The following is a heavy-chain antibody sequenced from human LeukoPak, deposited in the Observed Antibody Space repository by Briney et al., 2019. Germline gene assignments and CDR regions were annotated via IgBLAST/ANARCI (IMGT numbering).Heavy chain of an antibody. J-gene: IGHJ6*02. D-gene: IGHD5-18*01. CDR1: GFTFSSYA. V-gene: IGHV3-23*01. CDR3: AKGGVDTAMVTVYYYYGMDV. Sequence: GGSLRLSCAASGFTFSSYAMSWVRQAPGKGLEWVSAISGSGGSTYYADSVKGRLTISRDNSKNTLYPQMNSLRAEDTAVYYCAKGGVDTAMVTVYYYYGMDVWGQGTTVTVSS. CDR2: ISGSGGST.